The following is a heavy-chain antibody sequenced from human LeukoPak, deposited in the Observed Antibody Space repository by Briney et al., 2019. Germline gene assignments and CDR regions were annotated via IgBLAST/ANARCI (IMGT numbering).Heavy chain of an antibody. CDR2: IWYDGSNK. J-gene: IGHJ4*02. CDR3: VKNDGWFHLAQ. Sequence: GRSLRLSCAASGFTFSSYGMHWVRQAPGKGLEWVAVIWYDGSNKYYADSVKGRFTISRDNSKNTLYLQMNSLRAEDTAVYYCVKNDGWFHLAQWGQGTLVTVSS. CDR1: GFTFSSYG. D-gene: IGHD6-19*01. V-gene: IGHV3-33*06.